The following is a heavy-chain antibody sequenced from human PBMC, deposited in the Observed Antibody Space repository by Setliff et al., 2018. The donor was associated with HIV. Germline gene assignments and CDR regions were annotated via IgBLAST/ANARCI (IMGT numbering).Heavy chain of an antibody. CDR1: GYTFTGYY. V-gene: IGHV1-2*02. J-gene: IGHJ4*02. Sequence: ASVKVSCKASGYTFTGYYIHWVRQAPGQGLEWTGWINPSTGDTRYARKFQGRVTMTRDTSINTAYMELTRLTSDDTAVYYCARGLLVRFLEWLGYWGRGTLVTVSS. CDR2: INPSTGDT. CDR3: ARGLLVRFLEWLGY. D-gene: IGHD3-3*01.